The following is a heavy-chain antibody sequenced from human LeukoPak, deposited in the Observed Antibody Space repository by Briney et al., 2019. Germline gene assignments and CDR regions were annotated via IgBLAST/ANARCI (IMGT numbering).Heavy chain of an antibody. Sequence: PSEPLSLTCSVSGGSISSHYWSWLRQPPGKRVEWIGYIHYSGTTNYNPSLKSRVSISADTFENQISLRLSSVSAADTAMYYCVRHLSGDYACLDVWGQGTTVTVS. CDR3: VRHLSGDYACLDV. J-gene: IGHJ6*02. V-gene: IGHV4-59*08. CDR2: IHYSGTT. D-gene: IGHD4-17*01. CDR1: GGSISSHY.